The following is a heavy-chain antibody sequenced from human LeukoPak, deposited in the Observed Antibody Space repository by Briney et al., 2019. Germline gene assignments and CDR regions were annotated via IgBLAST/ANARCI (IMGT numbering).Heavy chain of an antibody. CDR2: IYSGGST. Sequence: PGGSLRLSCAASGFTFSSNYMSWVRQAPGKGLEGVSVIYSGGSTYYADSVKGRFTISRDNSKNTLYLQMNSLRAEDTAVYYCARVRGGNYFDYWGQGTLVTVSS. J-gene: IGHJ4*02. D-gene: IGHD3-16*01. CDR3: ARVRGGNYFDY. CDR1: GFTFSSNY. V-gene: IGHV3-53*01.